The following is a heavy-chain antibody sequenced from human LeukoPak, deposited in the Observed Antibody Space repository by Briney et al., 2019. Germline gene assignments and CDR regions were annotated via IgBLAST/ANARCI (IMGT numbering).Heavy chain of an antibody. Sequence: GGSLRLSCAASGFTFSDFGMHWVRQAPGKGLEWVALIRSDGSNKYYAESVKGRFTISRDSSKNTLFLQMNSLRVEDTAVYYCAKDRDDYGNDCWGQGGLVTVST. J-gene: IGHJ4*02. CDR2: IRSDGSNK. V-gene: IGHV3-30*02. D-gene: IGHD4-17*01. CDR3: AKDRDDYGNDC. CDR1: GFTFSDFG.